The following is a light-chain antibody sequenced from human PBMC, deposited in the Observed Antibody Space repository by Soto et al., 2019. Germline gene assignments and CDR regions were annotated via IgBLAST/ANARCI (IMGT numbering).Light chain of an antibody. CDR3: QQYGSSPPYT. Sequence: EVVLTQSPGTLSLSPGERATLSCRASQSVSNNYFAWYQQKPGQAPRLLIFGSSDMATGIPDRFSGSGSGTDFTLTISRLEPEDFAVAYCQQYGSSPPYTFGQGTTLEIK. V-gene: IGKV3-20*01. CDR1: QSVSNNY. J-gene: IGKJ2*01. CDR2: GSS.